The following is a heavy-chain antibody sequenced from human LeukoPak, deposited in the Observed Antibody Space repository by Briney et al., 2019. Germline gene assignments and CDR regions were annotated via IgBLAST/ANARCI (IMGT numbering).Heavy chain of an antibody. V-gene: IGHV3-74*01. CDR1: GFTFSSYW. CDR3: ARAVAGNSFDS. J-gene: IGHJ4*02. D-gene: IGHD6-19*01. Sequence: GGSLRLSCAASGFTFSSYWMHWVRQAPGKGLVSVSRVNTDGSSTTYADSVKGRFTISRDNAKNTVYLRMNSLREEDTAVFYCARAVAGNSFDSWGQGTLVTVSS. CDR2: VNTDGSST.